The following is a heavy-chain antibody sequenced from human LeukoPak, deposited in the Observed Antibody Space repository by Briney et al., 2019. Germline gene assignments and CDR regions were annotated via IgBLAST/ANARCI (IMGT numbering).Heavy chain of an antibody. CDR3: ARDGLSIPYYYDSSGYSPFDY. J-gene: IGHJ4*02. D-gene: IGHD3-22*01. Sequence: GGSLRLSCAASGFTFSSYWMSWVRQAPGKGLEWVANIKQDGSEKYYVDSVKGRFTIPRDNAKNSLYLQMNSLRAEDTAVYYCARDGLSIPYYYDSSGYSPFDYWGQGTLVTVSS. CDR2: IKQDGSEK. V-gene: IGHV3-7*01. CDR1: GFTFSSYW.